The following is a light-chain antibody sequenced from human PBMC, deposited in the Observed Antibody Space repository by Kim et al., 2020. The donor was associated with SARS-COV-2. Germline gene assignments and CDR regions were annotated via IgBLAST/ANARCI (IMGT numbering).Light chain of an antibody. CDR2: KVS. Sequence: DVVMTQSPLSLPVTLGQPASISCRSSQSLLHSDGNTYLNWLQQRPGQSPRRLIYKVSNRDSGVPDRFSGSGSGTDFTLKISGVEAEDVGVYYCMQGTPWRFGQGTKLEI. J-gene: IGKJ2*01. CDR3: MQGTPWR. CDR1: QSLLHSDGNTY. V-gene: IGKV2-30*02.